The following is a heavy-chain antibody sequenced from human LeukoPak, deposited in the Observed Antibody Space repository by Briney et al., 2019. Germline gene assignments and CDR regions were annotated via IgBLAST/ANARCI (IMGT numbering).Heavy chain of an antibody. V-gene: IGHV1-2*02. CDR2: INPNSGGT. J-gene: IGHJ4*02. CDR3: ARENRLERRSDY. CDR1: GYTFTGYY. D-gene: IGHD1-1*01. Sequence: ASVKVSCKASGYTFTGYYMHWVRQAPGQGLEWMGWINPNSGGTNYAQKFQGRVTMTRDTSISTAYMELSRLKSDDTAVYYCARENRLERRSDYWGQGTLVTVSS.